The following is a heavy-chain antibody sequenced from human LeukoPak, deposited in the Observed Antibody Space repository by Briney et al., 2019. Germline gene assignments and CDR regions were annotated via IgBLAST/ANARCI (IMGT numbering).Heavy chain of an antibody. D-gene: IGHD4-17*01. Sequence: SETLSLTCAVYGGSFSGYYWSWIRQPPGKGLEWIGEINHSGSTNYNPSLKSRVTISVDTSKNQFSLKLSSVTAADTAVYYCARAYATPCPYYYYGMDVWGQGTTVTVSS. CDR1: GGSFSGYY. CDR2: INHSGST. J-gene: IGHJ6*02. CDR3: ARAYATPCPYYYYGMDV. V-gene: IGHV4-34*01.